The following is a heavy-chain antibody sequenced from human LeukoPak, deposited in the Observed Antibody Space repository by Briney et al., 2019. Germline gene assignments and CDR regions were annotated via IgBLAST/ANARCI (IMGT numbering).Heavy chain of an antibody. Sequence: SETLSLTCAVYGGSFSGYYWSWIRQPPGKGLEWIGEINHSGSTNYNPSLKSRVTISVDTSKNQFSLKLSSVTAADTAVYYCARGGYYGSGSYYKRLNWFDPWGQGTLVTVSS. D-gene: IGHD3-10*01. V-gene: IGHV4-34*01. CDR1: GGSFSGYY. CDR2: INHSGST. CDR3: ARGGYYGSGSYYKRLNWFDP. J-gene: IGHJ5*02.